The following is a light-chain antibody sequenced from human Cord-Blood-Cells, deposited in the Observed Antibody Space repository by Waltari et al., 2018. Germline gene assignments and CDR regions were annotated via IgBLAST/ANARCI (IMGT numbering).Light chain of an antibody. V-gene: IGKV1-39*01. Sequence: DIQMTQSPSSLSASVGARVTTTCRASQSISSYLNWYQQKPGKAPKLLIYAASSLQSGVPSRFSGSGSGTDFTLTISSLQPEDFATYYCQQSYSTPQYTFGQGTKLEIK. CDR1: QSISSY. CDR3: QQSYSTPQYT. CDR2: AAS. J-gene: IGKJ2*01.